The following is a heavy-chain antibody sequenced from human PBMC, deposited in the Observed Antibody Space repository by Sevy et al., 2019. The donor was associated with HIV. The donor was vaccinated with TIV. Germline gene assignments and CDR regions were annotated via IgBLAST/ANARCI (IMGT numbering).Heavy chain of an antibody. D-gene: IGHD3-3*01. V-gene: IGHV1-18*01. CDR2: ISAYNGNT. J-gene: IGHJ3*02. CDR1: GYTFTSYG. Sequence: ASVKVSCTASGYTFTSYGISWVRQAPGQGLEWMGWISAYNGNTNYAQKLQGRVTLTTDTSTSTAYTELRSLRSDATAGFYCFRGYYDFCIGYYRRDAFDIWGQGTMVTVSS. CDR3: FRGYYDFCIGYYRRDAFDI.